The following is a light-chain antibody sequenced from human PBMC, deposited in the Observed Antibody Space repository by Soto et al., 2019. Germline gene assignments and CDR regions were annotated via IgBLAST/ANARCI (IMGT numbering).Light chain of an antibody. CDR3: SSYTDSSNYV. V-gene: IGLV2-14*01. Sequence: QSALTQPASVSGSPGQSITISCTGTSSDLGIYNYVSWYQQQPGKAPKLMIYQVTNRPSGVSNRFSGSRSGNTASLTISGLHAEDEADYYCSSYTDSSNYVFGTGTKLTVL. CDR2: QVT. J-gene: IGLJ1*01. CDR1: SSDLGIYNY.